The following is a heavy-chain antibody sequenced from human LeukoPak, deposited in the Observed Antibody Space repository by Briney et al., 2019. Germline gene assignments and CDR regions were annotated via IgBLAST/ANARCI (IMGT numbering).Heavy chain of an antibody. CDR1: GFTFSSYW. Sequence: AGGSLRLSCAASGFTFSSYWMHWVRQAPGKGLVWVSHINSDGSSTTYADSVKGRFTISRDNAKNTLYLQMNSLRAEHTAVYYCARAGRGLRYFDWLTYDYWGQGTLVTVSS. V-gene: IGHV3-74*01. CDR3: ARAGRGLRYFDWLTYDY. CDR2: INSDGSST. J-gene: IGHJ4*02. D-gene: IGHD3-9*01.